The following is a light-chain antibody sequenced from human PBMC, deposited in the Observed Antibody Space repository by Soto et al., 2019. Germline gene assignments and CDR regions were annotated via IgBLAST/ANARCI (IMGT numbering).Light chain of an antibody. J-gene: IGKJ2*01. CDR2: DAS. V-gene: IGKV3-11*01. CDR1: QSVSSY. Sequence: ELVLTQSPATLSLSPGKIATLSCSASQSVSSYLAWYQQKPGQAPSLLIYDASNRATRVPARFSGSGSGTDFTLTISSLEPEDVAVYYWQERSNWPQTFGQGTKLVIK. CDR3: QERSNWPQT.